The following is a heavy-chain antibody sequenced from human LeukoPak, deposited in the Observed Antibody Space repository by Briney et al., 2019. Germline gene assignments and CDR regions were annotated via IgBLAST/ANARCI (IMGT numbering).Heavy chain of an antibody. V-gene: IGHV3-11*04. CDR2: ISSSGDTI. CDR3: ARTGGDIVATGGYYYYYYMDV. D-gene: IGHD5-12*01. CDR1: GFTFSDYY. J-gene: IGHJ6*03. Sequence: GGSLRLSCAASGFTFSDYYMSWLRQAPGKGPEWISYISSSGDTIFYADSVKGRFTISRDNAKNSLYLQMNSLRADDTAVYYCARTGGDIVATGGYYYYYYMDVWGKGTTVTVSS.